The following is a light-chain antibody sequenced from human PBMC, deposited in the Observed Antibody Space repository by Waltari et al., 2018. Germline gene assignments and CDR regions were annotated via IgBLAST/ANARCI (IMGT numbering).Light chain of an antibody. CDR1: QSVGSD. J-gene: IGKJ2*01. Sequence: EIVLTQSPDTLSLSPGERATLSCRASQSVGSDLGGYQQKPGQAPRLLMFDASNRATGIPARVSCSWSGTDFTLTISSLEPEDFAVYYCQHRSNGPLYTFGQGTKLEI. V-gene: IGKV3-11*01. CDR3: QHRSNGPLYT. CDR2: DAS.